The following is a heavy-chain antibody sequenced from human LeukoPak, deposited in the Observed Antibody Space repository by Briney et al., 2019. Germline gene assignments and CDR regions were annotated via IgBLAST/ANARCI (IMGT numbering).Heavy chain of an antibody. D-gene: IGHD3-22*01. CDR3: ARVIGAQESYFAY. V-gene: IGHV1-2*02. J-gene: IGHJ4*02. CDR1: GHILTDYY. CDR2: NNPNSWGS. Sequence: ASVNVSFKASGHILTDYYMHGVRQARAKGLEWMGCNNPNSWGSKYAQKFQGRVTMTRDTYIRTAYMELSRLTSDDTAVYYCARVIGAQESYFAYWGQGTLVTVSS.